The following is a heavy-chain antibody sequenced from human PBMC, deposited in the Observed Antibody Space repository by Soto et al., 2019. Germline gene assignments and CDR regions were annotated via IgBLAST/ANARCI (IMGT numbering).Heavy chain of an antibody. CDR2: ISAYNGNT. CDR1: GYTFTSYG. Sequence: QVQLVQSGAEVKKPGASVKVSCNASGYTFTSYGISWVRQAPGQGLEWMGWISAYNGNTNYAQKLQGRVTMTTDTSTSTAYMELRSLRSDDTAVYYCARDLVDYDILTGLYYYYGMDVWGQGTTVTVSS. CDR3: ARDLVDYDILTGLYYYYGMDV. D-gene: IGHD3-9*01. V-gene: IGHV1-18*01. J-gene: IGHJ6*02.